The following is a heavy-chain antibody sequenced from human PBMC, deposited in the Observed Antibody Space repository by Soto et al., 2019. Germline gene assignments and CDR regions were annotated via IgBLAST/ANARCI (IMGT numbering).Heavy chain of an antibody. CDR2: ISAYNGNT. Sequence: ASVKVSCKASGYTFTSYGTSWVRQAPGQGLEWMGWISAYNGNTNYAQKLQGRVTMTTDTSTSTAYMELRSLRSDDTAVYYCARDRGDYDFWSGYYFYFDYWGQGTLVTGSS. J-gene: IGHJ4*02. CDR3: ARDRGDYDFWSGYYFYFDY. V-gene: IGHV1-18*04. D-gene: IGHD3-3*01. CDR1: GYTFTSYG.